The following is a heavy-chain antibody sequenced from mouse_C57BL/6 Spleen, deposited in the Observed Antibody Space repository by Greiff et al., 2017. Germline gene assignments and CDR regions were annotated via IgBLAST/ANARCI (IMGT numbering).Heavy chain of an antibody. CDR2: IDPEDGET. J-gene: IGHJ2*01. D-gene: IGHD1-1*01. V-gene: IGHV14-2*01. CDR1: GFNIKDYY. CDR3: ARWGTTVLDY. Sequence: EVQLQQSGAELVKPGASVKLSCTASGFNIKDYYMHWVKQRTEQGLEWIGRIDPEDGETKYAPKFPGKATITADTSSNTAYLQLSSLTSEDTAVYYCARWGTTVLDYWGQGTTLTVSS.